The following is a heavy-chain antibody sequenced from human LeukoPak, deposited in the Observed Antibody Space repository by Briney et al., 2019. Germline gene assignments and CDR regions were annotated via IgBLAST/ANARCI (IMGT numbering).Heavy chain of an antibody. Sequence: GGSLRLSCAASGFTFSLYTMHWVRQAPGKGLEWVAFIRYDGSNKYYADSVKGRFTISRDNSKNTLFLQMNSLRAEDTAVYYCAKDGRWLQDHFDYWGQGTLVTVSS. CDR1: GFTFSLYT. D-gene: IGHD5-24*01. CDR2: IRYDGSNK. J-gene: IGHJ4*02. V-gene: IGHV3-30*02. CDR3: AKDGRWLQDHFDY.